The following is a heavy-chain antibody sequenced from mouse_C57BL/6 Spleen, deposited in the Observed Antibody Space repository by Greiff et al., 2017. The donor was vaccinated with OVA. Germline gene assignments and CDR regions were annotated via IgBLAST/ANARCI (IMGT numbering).Heavy chain of an antibody. CDR2: INPSNGGT. V-gene: IGHV1-53*01. CDR3: ASTYYSNYNYAMDY. D-gene: IGHD2-5*01. J-gene: IGHJ4*01. Sequence: QVQLKQPGTELAKPGASVKLSCKASGYTFTSAWMHWVKQRPGQGLEWIGNINPSNGGTNYNEKFKSKASLTVDKSSSTAYMQLSSLTSEDAAVYYGASTYYSNYNYAMDYWGEGTSVTVAS. CDR1: GYTFTSAW.